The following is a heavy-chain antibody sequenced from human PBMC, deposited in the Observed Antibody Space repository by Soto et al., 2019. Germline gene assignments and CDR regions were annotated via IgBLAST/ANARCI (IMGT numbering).Heavy chain of an antibody. J-gene: IGHJ6*02. V-gene: IGHV5-51*01. Sequence: GESLKISCKGSGYSFTSYWIGWVRQMPGKGLEWMGIIYPGDSDTRYSPSFQGQVTISADKSISTAYLQWSSLKASDTVMYYCASHSWSGAYYYYGMDVWGQGTTVTVSS. CDR1: GYSFTSYW. CDR2: IYPGDSDT. CDR3: ASHSWSGAYYYYGMDV. D-gene: IGHD6-13*01.